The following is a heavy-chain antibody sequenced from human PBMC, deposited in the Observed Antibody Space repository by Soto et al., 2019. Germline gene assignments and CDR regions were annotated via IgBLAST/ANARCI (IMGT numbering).Heavy chain of an antibody. J-gene: IGHJ5*02. CDR3: AKDQTSYYYASGSIGT. CDR2: ISWNSGSI. CDR1: GFTFDDYA. D-gene: IGHD3-10*01. V-gene: IGHV3-9*01. Sequence: ILSCAASGFTFDDYAMHWVRQAPGKGLEWVSGISWNSGSIGYADSVKGRFTISRDNAKNSLYLQMNSLRAEDTALYYCAKDQTSYYYASGSIGTWGPGTLVTVSS.